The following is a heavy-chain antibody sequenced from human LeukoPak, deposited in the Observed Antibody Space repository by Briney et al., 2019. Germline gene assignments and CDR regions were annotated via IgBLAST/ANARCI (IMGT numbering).Heavy chain of an antibody. CDR3: ARDPIRLGELSPYFDY. J-gene: IGHJ4*02. Sequence: VASVKVSCKASGGTFSSYAISWVRQAPGQGLEWMGRIIPIFGTANYAQKFQGRVTITTDESTSTAYMELSSLRSEDTAVYYCARDPIRLGELSPYFDYWGQGTLVTVSS. CDR2: IIPIFGTA. V-gene: IGHV1-69*05. D-gene: IGHD3-16*02. CDR1: GGTFSSYA.